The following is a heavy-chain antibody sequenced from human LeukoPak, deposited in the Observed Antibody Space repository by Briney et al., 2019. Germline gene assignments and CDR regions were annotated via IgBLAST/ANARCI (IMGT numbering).Heavy chain of an antibody. D-gene: IGHD1-1*01. V-gene: IGHV4-38-2*02. CDR3: AGVNAPVATFDY. Sequence: SETLSLTCTVSGYSISGTYYGAWIRQPPGKGLEWIATISHSGSTYYTPSLESRLTISLDTSRNHFSLRLSSVTAADTAVYYCAGVNAPVATFDYWGLGTLVAVSS. CDR1: GYSISGTYY. J-gene: IGHJ4*02. CDR2: ISHSGST.